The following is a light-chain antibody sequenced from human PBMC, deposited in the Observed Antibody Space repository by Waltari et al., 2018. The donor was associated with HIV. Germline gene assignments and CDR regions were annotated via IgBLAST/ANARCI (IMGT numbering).Light chain of an antibody. J-gene: IGLJ3*02. CDR1: KLGDRY. V-gene: IGLV3-1*01. CDR2: QDK. Sequence: SYELTQPPSVSVSPGQTASISCYGAKLGDRYAPWYQQRPGQSPVLIIYQDKKRPSGIPERFSGSNSGNTATLTISGTQTMDEADYYCQVWDYRGYVMFGGGTKLTVL. CDR3: QVWDYRGYVM.